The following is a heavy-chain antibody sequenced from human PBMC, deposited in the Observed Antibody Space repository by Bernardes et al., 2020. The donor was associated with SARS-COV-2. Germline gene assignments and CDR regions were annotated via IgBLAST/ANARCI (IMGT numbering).Heavy chain of an antibody. D-gene: IGHD1-1*01. CDR3: ALDSGTTDVRAFEI. J-gene: IGHJ3*02. Sequence: SEPLSLTCSVSGASIGRVYYWRSILQQPGKGLVWRGYVFYTGTTYYNSSLKSRLSTSVDTSENQFFLRLSSVSAADTAVYYCALDSGTTDVRAFEIWARGNLVSVSS. CDR1: GASIGRVYY. CDR2: VFYTGTT. V-gene: IGHV4-31*03.